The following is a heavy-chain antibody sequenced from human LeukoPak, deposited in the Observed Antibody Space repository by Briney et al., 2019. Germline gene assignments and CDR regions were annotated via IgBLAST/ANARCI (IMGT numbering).Heavy chain of an antibody. J-gene: IGHJ4*02. CDR3: ASQTTVTSYYFDY. Sequence: SVKVSCKASGGTFSSYAISWVRQAPGQGLEWMGRIIPIFGTANYAQKFQGRVTITTDESTSTAYMELSSLRSEDTAVYYCASQTTVTSYYFDYWSQETLLTVSS. CDR2: IIPIFGTA. D-gene: IGHD4-17*01. V-gene: IGHV1-69*05. CDR1: GGTFSSYA.